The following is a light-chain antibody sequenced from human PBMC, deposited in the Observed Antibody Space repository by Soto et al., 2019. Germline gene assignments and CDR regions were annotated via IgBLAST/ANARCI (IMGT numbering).Light chain of an antibody. J-gene: IGKJ5*01. CDR3: QQSYSTLIT. V-gene: IGKV1-5*03. Sequence: DVQMTQSPSTLSASVGDRVTITCRASQSISSWLAWYQQKPGKAPKLLIYKASTLESGVPSNFSGSGSGTEFTLTISSLQPEDFATYYCQQSYSTLITFGQGTRLEI. CDR1: QSISSW. CDR2: KAS.